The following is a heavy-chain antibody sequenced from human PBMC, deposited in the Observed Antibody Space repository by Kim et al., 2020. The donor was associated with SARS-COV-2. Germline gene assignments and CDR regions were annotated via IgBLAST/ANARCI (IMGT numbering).Heavy chain of an antibody. J-gene: IGHJ3*02. D-gene: IGHD1-26*01. CDR3: AKRTSVLRHDAFDI. V-gene: IGHV3-30*02. Sequence: ADSVKGRFTISRDNSKNTLYLQMNSLRAEDTAVYYCAKRTSVLRHDAFDIWGQGTMVTVSS.